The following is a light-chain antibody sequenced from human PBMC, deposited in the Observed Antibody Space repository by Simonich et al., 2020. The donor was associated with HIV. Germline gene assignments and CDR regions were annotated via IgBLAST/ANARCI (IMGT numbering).Light chain of an antibody. J-gene: IGKJ3*01. CDR1: QSLLHSNGYNY. V-gene: IGKV2-28*01. Sequence: DIVMTQSPLSLPVTPGEPASISCRSSQSLLHSNGYNYLDWYLQKPGQSPQLLIYLGSNRASGVPDRFSGSGSGTDFTLKISRVEAEDVGVYYCMQSIQLPFTFGPGTKVDIK. CDR3: MQSIQLPFT. CDR2: LGS.